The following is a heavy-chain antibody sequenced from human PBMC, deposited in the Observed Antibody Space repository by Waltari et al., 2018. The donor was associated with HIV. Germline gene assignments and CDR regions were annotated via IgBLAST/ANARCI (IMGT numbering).Heavy chain of an antibody. V-gene: IGHV4-59*01. J-gene: IGHJ6*02. CDR1: GGSISSYY. Sequence: QVQLQESGPGLVKPSETLSLTCTVSGGSISSYYWSWIRQPPGKGLEWIGYIYYSGSTNYNPSLKSRVTISVDTSKNQFSLKLSSVTAADTAVYYCARDRHYYCTNGVCYENYGMDVWGQGTTVTVSS. CDR2: IYYSGST. CDR3: ARDRHYYCTNGVCYENYGMDV. D-gene: IGHD2-8*01.